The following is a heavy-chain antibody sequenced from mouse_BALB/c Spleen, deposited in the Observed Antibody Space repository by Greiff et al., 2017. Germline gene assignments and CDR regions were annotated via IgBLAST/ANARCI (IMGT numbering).Heavy chain of an antibody. CDR2: SRNKANDYTT. J-gene: IGHJ1*01. D-gene: IGHD2-13*01. CDR3: ARDAGLDWYLVV. Sequence: EVKVVESGGGLVQPGGSLRLSCATSGFTFSDFYMEWVRQPPGKRLEWIAASRNKANDYTTEHSASVKGRFIVSKDTSQSILYLQMNARRAEDTAFNYGARDAGLDWYLVVGAAGTSVLVSS. V-gene: IGHV7-1*02. CDR1: GFTFSDFY.